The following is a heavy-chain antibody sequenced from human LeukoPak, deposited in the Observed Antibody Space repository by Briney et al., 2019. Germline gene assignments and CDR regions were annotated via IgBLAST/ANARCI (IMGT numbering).Heavy chain of an antibody. CDR1: GFPFSSYG. D-gene: IGHD2/OR15-2a*01. Sequence: PGGSLRLSCAASGFPFSSYGMHWVRQAPGKGLEWVAVTSYDRTNKYYADSVKGRFTISGDNSKNTLYLQMNSLRAEDTAVYYCAKGYYDSTTNYYYYGMDVWGQGTAVTVSS. CDR2: TSYDRTNK. CDR3: AKGYYDSTTNYYYYGMDV. V-gene: IGHV3-30*18. J-gene: IGHJ6*02.